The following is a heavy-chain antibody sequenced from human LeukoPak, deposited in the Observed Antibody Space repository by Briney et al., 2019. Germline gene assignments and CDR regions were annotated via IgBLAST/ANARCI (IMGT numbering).Heavy chain of an antibody. J-gene: IGHJ6*03. D-gene: IGHD3-3*01. V-gene: IGHV4-39*07. Sequence: PSETLSLTCTVSGGSISSSSYYWGWIRQPPGKGLEWIGSIYYSGSTNYNPSLKSRVTISVDTSKNQFSLKLSSVTAADTAVYYCARDQGHYDFWSGNYYMDVWGKGTTVTVSS. CDR3: ARDQGHYDFWSGNYYMDV. CDR2: IYYSGST. CDR1: GGSISSSSYY.